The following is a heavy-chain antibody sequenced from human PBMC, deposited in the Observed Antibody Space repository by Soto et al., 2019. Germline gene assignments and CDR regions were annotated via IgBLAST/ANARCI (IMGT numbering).Heavy chain of an antibody. D-gene: IGHD1-26*01. J-gene: IGHJ5*02. CDR3: ARXHLYYAADP. CDR1: GYTFTSXG. Sequence: QVQLVQSGAEVKKPGASVKVSCKASGYTFTSXGXXXXXXXXXXGLEGMGWLSAYNGNTNYAQKLQGSVTMTPDTXXXXXXXXXXXXXXXXXXVXYCARXHLYYAADPCGQGTLVTVSS. V-gene: IGHV1-18*01. CDR2: LSAYNGNT.